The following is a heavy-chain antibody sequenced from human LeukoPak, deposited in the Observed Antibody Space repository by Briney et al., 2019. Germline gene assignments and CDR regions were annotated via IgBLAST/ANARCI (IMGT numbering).Heavy chain of an antibody. CDR2: ISYDGSNK. CDR3: AKTSIAASHEVWCFDL. V-gene: IGHV3-30*01. CDR1: GFTFSSYA. J-gene: IGHJ2*01. D-gene: IGHD6-6*01. Sequence: GGSLRLSCAASGFTFSSYAMHWVRQAPGKGLEWVAVISYDGSNKYYADSVKGRFTISRDNSKNTLYLQMNSLRAEDTAVYYCAKTSIAASHEVWCFDLWGRGTLVTVSS.